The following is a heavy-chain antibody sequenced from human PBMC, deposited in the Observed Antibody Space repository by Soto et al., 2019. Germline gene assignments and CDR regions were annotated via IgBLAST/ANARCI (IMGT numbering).Heavy chain of an antibody. D-gene: IGHD1-26*01. J-gene: IGHJ4*02. CDR2: INAGNGNT. V-gene: IGHV1-3*01. Sequence: QVQLVQSVAEVKKPGASVKVSCKASGYTFTSYAMHWVRQAPGQRLEWMGWINAGNGNTKYSQKFQGRVTITRDTSASTAYMELSSLRSEDTAVYYCARADGSGSYGEDYWGQGTLVTVSS. CDR3: ARADGSGSYGEDY. CDR1: GYTFTSYA.